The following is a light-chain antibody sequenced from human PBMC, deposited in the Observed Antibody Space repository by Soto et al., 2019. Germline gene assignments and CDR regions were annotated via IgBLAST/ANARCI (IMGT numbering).Light chain of an antibody. Sequence: QSALTQPASVSGSPGQSITISCTGTSSDVGGYNYVSWYQQHPGKAPKLMIYEVSNRPSGVSNRFSGSKSGNTASLTISGLQAEDEADYHCSSYTSSSTLEVFGTGTKLTV. CDR2: EVS. CDR1: SSDVGGYNY. J-gene: IGLJ1*01. CDR3: SSYTSSSTLEV. V-gene: IGLV2-14*01.